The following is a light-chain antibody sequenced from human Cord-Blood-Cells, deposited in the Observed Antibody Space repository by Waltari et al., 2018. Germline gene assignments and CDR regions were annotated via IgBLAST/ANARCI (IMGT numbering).Light chain of an antibody. CDR2: GAS. Sequence: IVMTQTTATLSVSPGERANLSCRASQSVSSNLAWYQQKPGQAPRLLIYGASTRATGIPARFSVSGSGTEFTLTISSLQSEDFAVYYCQQYNNWPYTVGQGTKLEIK. V-gene: IGKV3-15*01. CDR3: QQYNNWPYT. CDR1: QSVSSN. J-gene: IGKJ2*01.